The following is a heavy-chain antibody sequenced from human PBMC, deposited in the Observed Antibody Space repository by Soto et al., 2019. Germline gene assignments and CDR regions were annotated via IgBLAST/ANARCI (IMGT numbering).Heavy chain of an antibody. CDR1: GGSVSRGSNS. Sequence: SVTLSLTCTASGGSVSRGSNSWSWFRQPPGKGLEWIGYIYGSGSTNYSPSLKSLVTISVDTSKNQFSLKLSSVTAADTAVYYCARLNPRRYFDYWGQGTLVTVSS. CDR2: IYGSGST. CDR3: ARLNPRRYFDY. V-gene: IGHV4-61*01. J-gene: IGHJ4*02.